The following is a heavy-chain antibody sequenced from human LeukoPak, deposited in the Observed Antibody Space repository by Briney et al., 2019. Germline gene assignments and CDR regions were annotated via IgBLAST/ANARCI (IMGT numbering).Heavy chain of an antibody. V-gene: IGHV3-23*01. CDR1: GFTFSSDG. J-gene: IGHJ4*02. Sequence: AWFLRLSSAASGFTFSSDGMSWVRQAPGKGLHWVSAISGSGGSTYYADSVKGRFTISRDNSKNTLYLQMNSLRAEDTAVYYCAKEGWVVPAAHFDYWGQGTLVTVSS. CDR2: ISGSGGST. D-gene: IGHD2-2*01. CDR3: AKEGWVVPAAHFDY.